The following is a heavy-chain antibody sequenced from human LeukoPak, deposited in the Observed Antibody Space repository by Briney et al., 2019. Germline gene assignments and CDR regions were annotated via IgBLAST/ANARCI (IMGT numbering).Heavy chain of an antibody. CDR1: GGTFSSYA. D-gene: IGHD6-13*01. CDR3: ARENLAAAGTRPIDY. J-gene: IGHJ4*02. V-gene: IGHV1-69*13. Sequence: ASVKLSCKASGGTFSSYAISWVRQAPGQGLEWMGGIIPIFGTANYAQKFQGRVTITADESTSTAYIELSSLRAEYTAVYYCARENLAAAGTRPIDYWGQGTLVTVSS. CDR2: IIPIFGTA.